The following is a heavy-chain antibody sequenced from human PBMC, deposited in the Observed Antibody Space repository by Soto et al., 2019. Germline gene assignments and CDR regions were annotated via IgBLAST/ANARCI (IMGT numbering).Heavy chain of an antibody. CDR2: IGGGVGTT. Sequence: EVQLWQSGGGLVQSGGSLRLSCAVSGFTFGGYAMNWVRQFPGKGLEWVSAIGGGVGTTYYADSVKGRFSISRDTSRNTLFLQMNTLRPDDTAVYYCAKDRGALVDTGTLDSWGQGALVIVSS. D-gene: IGHD3-10*01. CDR1: GFTFGGYA. J-gene: IGHJ4*02. V-gene: IGHV3-23*01. CDR3: AKDRGALVDTGTLDS.